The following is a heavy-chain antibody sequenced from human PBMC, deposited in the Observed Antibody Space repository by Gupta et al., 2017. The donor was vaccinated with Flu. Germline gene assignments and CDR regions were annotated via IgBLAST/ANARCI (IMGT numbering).Heavy chain of an antibody. CDR3: ARDRDGAFDL. D-gene: IGHD3-10*01. J-gene: IGHJ2*01. V-gene: IGHV6-1*01. Sequence: AISGDSVSSSSAGWDWIRQSPSRGLEWLGRTYYRSKYYNDYAVSVKSRITINPDTSKNQFSLQLNSVTPEDTAVYYCARDRDGAFDLWGRGTLVTVSS. CDR1: GDSVSSSSAG. CDR2: TYYRSKYYN.